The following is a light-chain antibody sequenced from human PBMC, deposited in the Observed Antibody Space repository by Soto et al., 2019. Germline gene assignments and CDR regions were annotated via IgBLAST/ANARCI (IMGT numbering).Light chain of an antibody. J-gene: IGKJ2*01. V-gene: IGKV3-20*01. CDR3: QQYGGVPYT. Sequence: EIVLTQSPGTLSLSPGQRATLSCRASESISRDYLAWYQQRLGQAPRLLIYGASSGATGIQDRFSGSGYGTDFTLTISRLEPEDFAIYYCQQYGGVPYTFGQGNKLEIK. CDR1: ESISRDY. CDR2: GAS.